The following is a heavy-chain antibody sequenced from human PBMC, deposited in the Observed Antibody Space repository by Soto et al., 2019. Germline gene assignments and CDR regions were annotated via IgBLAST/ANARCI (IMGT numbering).Heavy chain of an antibody. CDR3: ARRLRIAAGGMGFDY. CDR2: IYYSGST. D-gene: IGHD6-13*01. V-gene: IGHV4-39*01. Sequence: PSETLSLTCTVSGGSISSSSYYWGWIRQPPGKGLEWIGSIYYSGSTYYNPSLKSRVTISVDTSKNQFSLKLSSVTAADTAVYYCARRLRIAAGGMGFDYWGQGTLVTVSS. J-gene: IGHJ4*02. CDR1: GGSISSSSYY.